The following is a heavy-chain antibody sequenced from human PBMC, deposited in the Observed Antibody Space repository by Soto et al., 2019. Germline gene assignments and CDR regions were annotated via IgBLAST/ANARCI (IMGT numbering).Heavy chain of an antibody. D-gene: IGHD4-17*01. CDR3: ARDLDLYGDSCFDY. Sequence: HPGGSLRLSCAASGFSFRSYGMHWVRQAPGKGLEWVAVVWNDGSNKYYADSVKGRFTISRDNSKNTLYLQMNSLRAEDTAIYYCARDLDLYGDSCFDYWGQEPWSPSPQ. CDR1: GFSFRSYG. J-gene: IGHJ4*01. V-gene: IGHV3-33*01. CDR2: VWNDGSNK.